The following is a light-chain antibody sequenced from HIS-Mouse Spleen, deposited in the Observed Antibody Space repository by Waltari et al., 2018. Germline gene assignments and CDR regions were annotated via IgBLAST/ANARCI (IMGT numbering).Light chain of an antibody. CDR2: GNS. CDR3: QSYDSSLSGSV. V-gene: IGLV1-40*01. Sequence: QSVLTQPPSVSGAPGQRVTISCTGSSSNIGAGYDVHWYQQLPGTAPKLRIDGNSNRPSGVPDRFSGSKSGTSASLAITGLQAEDEADYYCQSYDSSLSGSVFGGGTKLTVL. J-gene: IGLJ3*02. CDR1: SSNIGAGYD.